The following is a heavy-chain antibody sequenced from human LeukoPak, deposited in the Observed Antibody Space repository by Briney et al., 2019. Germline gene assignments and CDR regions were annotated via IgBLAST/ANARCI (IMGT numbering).Heavy chain of an antibody. Sequence: GGSLRLSCAASGFTFSSYGMPWVRQAPGKGLEWVAVISYDGSNKYYADSVKGRFTISRDNSKNTLYLQMNSLRAEDTAVYYCAKTPDIVVVPAASGMDVWGQGTTVTVSS. CDR2: ISYDGSNK. D-gene: IGHD2-2*01. CDR1: GFTFSSYG. CDR3: AKTPDIVVVPAASGMDV. J-gene: IGHJ6*02. V-gene: IGHV3-30*18.